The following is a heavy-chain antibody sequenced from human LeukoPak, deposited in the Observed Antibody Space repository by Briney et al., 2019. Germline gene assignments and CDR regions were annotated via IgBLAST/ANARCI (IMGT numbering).Heavy chain of an antibody. D-gene: IGHD2-2*01. V-gene: IGHV1-69*05. J-gene: IGHJ6*03. Sequence: LRASVKVSCKASGGTFSSYAISWVRPAPGQGLEWMGGIIPIFGTANYAQKFQGRVTITTDESTSTAYMELSSLRSEDTAVYYCARGIQDIVVVPAANTSNHYYYYYYMDVWGKGATVTVSS. CDR1: GGTFSSYA. CDR2: IIPIFGTA. CDR3: ARGIQDIVVVPAANTSNHYYYYYYMDV.